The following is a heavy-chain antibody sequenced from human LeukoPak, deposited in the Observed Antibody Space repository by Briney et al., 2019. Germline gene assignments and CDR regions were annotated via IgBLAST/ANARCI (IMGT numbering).Heavy chain of an antibody. V-gene: IGHV3-23*01. CDR3: AAGQDSSGYPDY. CDR2: ISGSGGST. CDR1: GFTFSSYA. J-gene: IGHJ4*02. Sequence: GGSLRLSCAASGFTFSSYAMSWVRQAPGKGLEWVSAISGSGGSTYYADSVKGRFTISRDNSKNTLYLQMNSLRAEDTAVYYCAAGQDSSGYPDYWGQGTLVTVSS. D-gene: IGHD3-22*01.